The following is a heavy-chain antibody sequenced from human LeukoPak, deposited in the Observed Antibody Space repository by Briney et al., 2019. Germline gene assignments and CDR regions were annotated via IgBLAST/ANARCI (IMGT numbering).Heavy chain of an antibody. CDR2: IRHDGSNP. D-gene: IGHD2-2*02. CDR3: AKDGKYCSSTTCYNHYYYYYMDV. Sequence: GGSLRLSCVAAGFTFRSYGMHWVRQVPGKGLEWVTFIRHDGSNPYYADSVKGRFTISRDNSKSTLYLEMNSLRAEDTAVYFCAKDGKYCSSTTCYNHYYYYYMDVWGKGTTVTVSS. V-gene: IGHV3-30*02. J-gene: IGHJ6*03. CDR1: GFTFRSYG.